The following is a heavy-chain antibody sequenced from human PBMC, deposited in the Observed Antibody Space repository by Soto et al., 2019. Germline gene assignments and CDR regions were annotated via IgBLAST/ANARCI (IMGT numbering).Heavy chain of an antibody. CDR1: GVSFSGYY. V-gene: IGHV4-34*01. CDR3: ARKIVVVAATIYYYYGMDV. Sequence: QVQLQQWGAGLLKPSETLSLTCAVYGVSFSGYYWSWIRQPPGKGLEWIGEINHSGSTNYNPSLKSRVTISVDTSKNQFSLKLSSVTAADTAVYYCARKIVVVAATIYYYYGMDVWGQGTTVTVPS. J-gene: IGHJ6*02. D-gene: IGHD2-15*01. CDR2: INHSGST.